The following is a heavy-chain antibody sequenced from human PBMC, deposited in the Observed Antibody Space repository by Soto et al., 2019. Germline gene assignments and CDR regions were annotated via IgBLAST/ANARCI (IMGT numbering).Heavy chain of an antibody. CDR3: ARDQNGSGNYYTRYFDY. V-gene: IGHV4-4*02. CDR2: IYHSGST. J-gene: IGHJ4*02. CDR1: GGSINSRSC. Sequence: SEPRSLTCAVSGGSINSRSCWSWVPQSQGKGLEWIGEIYHSGSTNYNPSLKSRVTISVDKSKNQFSLNLSSVTAADTAVYYCARDQNGSGNYYTRYFDYWGQGTLVTVSA. D-gene: IGHD3-10*01.